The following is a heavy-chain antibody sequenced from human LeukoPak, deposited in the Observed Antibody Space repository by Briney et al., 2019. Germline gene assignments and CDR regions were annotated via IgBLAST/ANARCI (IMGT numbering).Heavy chain of an antibody. CDR2: ISSRGSTI. D-gene: IGHD1-26*01. Sequence: GGSLRLSCAASGFTFSSYEMNWVRQAPGEGLEWVSYISSRGSTIYYADSVKGRFTISRHNANNSLYLQMNSLRAEDTAVYYCARLNSGSYYHPFDYWGQGTLVTVSS. CDR3: ARLNSGSYYHPFDY. V-gene: IGHV3-48*03. J-gene: IGHJ4*02. CDR1: GFTFSSYE.